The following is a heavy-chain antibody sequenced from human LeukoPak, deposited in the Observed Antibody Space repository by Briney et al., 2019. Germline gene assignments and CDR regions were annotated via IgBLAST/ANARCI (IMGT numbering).Heavy chain of an antibody. D-gene: IGHD4-23*01. CDR1: GGSISSGGYS. V-gene: IGHV4-30-2*01. CDR2: IYHSGST. J-gene: IGHJ3*02. CDR3: ATEGGRSYGGNKPDAFDI. Sequence: SETLSLTCAVSGGSISSGGYSWSWIRQPPGKGLEWIGYIYHSGSTYYNPSLKSRVTISVDRSKNQFSLKLSSVTAADTAVYYCATEGGRSYGGNKPDAFDIWGQGTMVTVSS.